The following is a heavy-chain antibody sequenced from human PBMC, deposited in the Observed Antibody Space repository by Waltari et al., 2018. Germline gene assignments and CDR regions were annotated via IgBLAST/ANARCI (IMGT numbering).Heavy chain of an antibody. V-gene: IGHV3-30*03. Sequence: QVQLVESGGGVVQPGRSLRLSCVASGLTFSEYGVHWVRQAPGKGLEWVAVVSFEETTQYYADSVKGRFTISRDKSMNTVYLEMNSLRPDDTAMYYCASVTGTGYWGQGTLVTVSS. D-gene: IGHD1-1*01. CDR2: VSFEETTQ. CDR1: GLTFSEYG. CDR3: ASVTGTGY. J-gene: IGHJ4*02.